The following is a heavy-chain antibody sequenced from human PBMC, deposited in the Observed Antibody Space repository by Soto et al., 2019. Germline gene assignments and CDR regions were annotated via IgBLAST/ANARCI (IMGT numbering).Heavy chain of an antibody. J-gene: IGHJ5*02. D-gene: IGHD3-22*01. Sequence: PSETLSLTCAVSGGSISSGGYSWSWIRQPPGKGLEWIGYIYHSGSTYYNPSLKSRVTISVDRSKDQFSLKLSSVTAADTAVYYCASGLYYYDSSGFPVNWFDPWGQGTLVTVSS. CDR1: GGSISSGGYS. V-gene: IGHV4-30-2*01. CDR3: ASGLYYYDSSGFPVNWFDP. CDR2: IYHSGST.